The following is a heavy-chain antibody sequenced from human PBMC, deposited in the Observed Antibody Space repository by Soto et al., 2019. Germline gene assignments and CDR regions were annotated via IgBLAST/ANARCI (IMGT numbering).Heavy chain of an antibody. J-gene: IGHJ3*01. D-gene: IGHD6-6*01. Sequence: QVHLVQSGAEVKKPGASVKVSCKASSYTFTYNAINWVRQAPGQGLEWMGWIGANSGSTNYAQNFQGRLTLTTDTSSNTAYTELRSLRSDDAAIDYSATSSPGRVGQYVDAFDLWGQGTLVTVSS. CDR1: SYTFTYNA. CDR2: IGANSGST. CDR3: ATSSPGRVGQYVDAFDL. V-gene: IGHV1-18*01.